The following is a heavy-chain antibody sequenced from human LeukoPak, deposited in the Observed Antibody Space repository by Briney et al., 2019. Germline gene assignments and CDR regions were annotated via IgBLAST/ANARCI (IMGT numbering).Heavy chain of an antibody. CDR2: ISSSSSYI. D-gene: IGHD6-13*01. J-gene: IGHJ4*02. CDR3: AREGVRMAAPAD. V-gene: IGHV3-21*01. CDR1: GFTFSSYS. Sequence: GGSLRLSCAASGFTFSSYSMNWVRQAPGKGLEWVSSISSSSSYIYYADSVKGRFTISRDNAKNSLYLQMNSLRVEDTAVYYCAREGVRMAAPADWGLGTLVTVSS.